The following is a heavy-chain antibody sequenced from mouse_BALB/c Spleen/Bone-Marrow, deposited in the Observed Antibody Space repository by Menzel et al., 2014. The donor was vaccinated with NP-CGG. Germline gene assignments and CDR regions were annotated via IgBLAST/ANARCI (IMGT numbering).Heavy chain of an antibody. J-gene: IGHJ4*01. CDR2: INPSSGYT. V-gene: IGHV1-4*01. CDR3: ARGHYGSSYSAVDY. CDR1: CSTFTNYT. Sequence: VKLMESGAELARPGASVQMSCKASCSTFTNYTMHWIKQRPGPGLEWIGYINPSSGYTNYNQKFKVKATLTADKSSSTAYMQLSSLTSEASAVYYCARGHYGSSYSAVDYWGQGTSVTVSS. D-gene: IGHD1-1*01.